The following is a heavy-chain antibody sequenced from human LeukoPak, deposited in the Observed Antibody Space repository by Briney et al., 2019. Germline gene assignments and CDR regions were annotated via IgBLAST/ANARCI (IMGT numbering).Heavy chain of an antibody. CDR2: IYYSGST. D-gene: IGHD3-22*01. V-gene: IGHV4-31*03. J-gene: IGHJ6*04. CDR1: GGSISSGGYY. CDR3: AREGITMTPDV. Sequence: SETLSLTCTVSGGSISSGGYYWSWIRQHPGKGLEWIGYIYYSGSTYYNPSLKSRVTISVDTSKNQLSLKLSSVAAADTAVYYCAREGITMTPDVWGKGTTVTVSS.